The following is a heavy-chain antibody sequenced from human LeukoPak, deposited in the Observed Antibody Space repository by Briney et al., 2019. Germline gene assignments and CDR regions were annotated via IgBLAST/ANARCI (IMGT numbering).Heavy chain of an antibody. D-gene: IGHD4-17*01. CDR2: INWSSGSI. J-gene: IGHJ4*02. CDR1: GFTFDDYA. CDR3: ASVTVTEWGDY. Sequence: PGRSLRLSCAASGFTFDDYAIHWVRQVPGKGLEWVSGINWSSGSIGYADSVKGRFTISRDNAKNSLYLQMNSLRAEDAAVYYCASVTVTEWGDYWGQGTLVTVSS. V-gene: IGHV3-9*01.